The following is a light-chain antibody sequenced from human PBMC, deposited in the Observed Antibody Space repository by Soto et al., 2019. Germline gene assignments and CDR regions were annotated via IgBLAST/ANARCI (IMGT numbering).Light chain of an antibody. CDR1: QSIRGSY. J-gene: IGKJ5*01. CDR3: LQYGYSPKN. V-gene: IGKV3-20*01. Sequence: EIVLTQSPGTLSLSPGERATLSCRASQSIRGSYSGWFQQKPGQAPRLLIYGAASRATGIPDRFSGSATGTDFNLTISRLEPEDFAVYYCLQYGYSPKNFGQGTRLEIK. CDR2: GAA.